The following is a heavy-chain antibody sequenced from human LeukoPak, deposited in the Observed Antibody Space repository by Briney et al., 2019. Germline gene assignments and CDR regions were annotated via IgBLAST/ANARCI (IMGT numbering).Heavy chain of an antibody. CDR2: IYYSGST. CDR3: ASGRTIFGVVIGFDY. J-gene: IGHJ4*02. V-gene: IGHV4-59*01. D-gene: IGHD3-3*01. Sequence: SETLSLTCTVSGGSISGYYWSWIRQPPGKGLEWIGYIYYSGSTNYNPSLKSRVTISVDTSTNQFSLKLSSVTAADTAVYYCASGRTIFGVVIGFDYWGQGTLVTVSS. CDR1: GGSISGYY.